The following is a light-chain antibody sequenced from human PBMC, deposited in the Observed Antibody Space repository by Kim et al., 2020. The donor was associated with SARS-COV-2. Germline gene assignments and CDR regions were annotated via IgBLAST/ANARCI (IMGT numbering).Light chain of an antibody. CDR1: NIGSVT. J-gene: IGLJ2*01. CDR2: YEA. Sequence: APGETARITCGGSNIGSVTVLWYQQKPGQAPVLVMFYEADRPSGIPERFSGSNSGDTATLTISRVEVGDEADYFCQVWNSDSDNVVFGGGTQLTVL. CDR3: QVWNSDSDNVV. V-gene: IGLV3-21*04.